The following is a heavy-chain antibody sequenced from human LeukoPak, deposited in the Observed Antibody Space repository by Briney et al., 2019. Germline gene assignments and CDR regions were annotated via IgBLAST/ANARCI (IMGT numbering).Heavy chain of an antibody. CDR1: GFTFSNYA. CDR2: ISGRGGST. V-gene: IGHV3-23*01. J-gene: IGHJ4*02. CDR3: AKRYTGSSGYYFDY. Sequence: GGSLRLSCAASGFTFSNYAMSWVRQAPGKGLKWVSSISGRGGSTYYADSVKGRFTISRDNSKNTLYLQMNSLRAEDTAVYYCAKRYTGSSGYYFDYWGQGTLVTVSS. D-gene: IGHD3-22*01.